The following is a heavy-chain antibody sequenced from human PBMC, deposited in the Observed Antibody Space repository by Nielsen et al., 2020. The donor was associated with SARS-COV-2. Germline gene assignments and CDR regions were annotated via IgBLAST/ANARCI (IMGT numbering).Heavy chain of an antibody. CDR3: AREVYSGSYSLPDY. D-gene: IGHD1-26*01. Sequence: LRLSCTVSGGSISSSSYYWSWIRQPPGKGLEWIGYIYYSGSTYYNPSLKSRVTISVDTSKNQFSLKLSSVTAADTAVYYCAREVYSGSYSLPDYWGQGTLVTVSS. CDR2: IYYSGST. V-gene: IGHV4-31*03. CDR1: GGSISSSSYY. J-gene: IGHJ4*02.